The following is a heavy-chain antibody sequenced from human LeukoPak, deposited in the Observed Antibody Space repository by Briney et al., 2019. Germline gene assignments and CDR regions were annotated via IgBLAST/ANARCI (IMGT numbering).Heavy chain of an antibody. D-gene: IGHD2-2*01. CDR2: ISAHNGKT. V-gene: IGHV1-18*01. J-gene: IGHJ4*02. Sequence: GASVKVSCKASGYTFTSYGISWVRQAPGQGLEWMGWISAHNGKTNYAQKLQGRVTMTTDTSTSTAYMELRSLRSDDTAVYYCARRGYCSSTSCHYLWGDRPMSDWGQGALVTVSS. CDR1: GYTFTSYG. CDR3: ARRGYCSSTSCHYLWGDRPMSD.